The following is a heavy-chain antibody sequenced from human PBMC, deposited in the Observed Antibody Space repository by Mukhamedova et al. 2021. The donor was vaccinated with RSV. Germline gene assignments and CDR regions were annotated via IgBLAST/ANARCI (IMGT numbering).Heavy chain of an antibody. CDR2: ISYDGRKT. J-gene: IGHJ4*02. CDR3: SRPTRPSIVMEPAASFEY. V-gene: IGHV3-30*04. Sequence: APGKGLEWLASISYDGRKTYYADSLKGRFTISRDNSKNTIYLQISSLRPEDTALYHCSRPTRPSIVMEPAASFEYWGQGTLDTVSS. D-gene: IGHD2-2*01.